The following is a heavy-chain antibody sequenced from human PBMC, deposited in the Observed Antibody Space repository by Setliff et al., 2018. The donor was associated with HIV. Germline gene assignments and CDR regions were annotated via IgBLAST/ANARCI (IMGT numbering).Heavy chain of an antibody. CDR3: ALASIVSTARWNH. D-gene: IGHD1-26*01. CDR1: GYTFSDYY. CDR2: INPTSGAT. V-gene: IGHV1-2*02. J-gene: IGHJ4*02. Sequence: GASVKVSCKASGYTFSDYYLHWVRQAPGQGLEWMGWINPTSGATNYARNFQGRVTMTRDTSISTAYMDLSSLTSDDTAVYYCALASIVSTARWNHWGRGTLVTVSS.